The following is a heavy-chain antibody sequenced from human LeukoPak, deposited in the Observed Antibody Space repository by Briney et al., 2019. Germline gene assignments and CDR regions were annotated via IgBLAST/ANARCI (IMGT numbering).Heavy chain of an antibody. CDR1: GYTFTSYG. CDR3: ARDTPPYRVVGATLGGNNPFDI. Sequence: GASVKVSCKASGYTFTSYGISWVRQAPGQGLEWMGWISAYNGNTNYAQKLQGRVTMTTDTSTSTAYMELRSLRSDDTAVYYCARDTPPYRVVGATLGGNNPFDIWGQGTMVTVSS. J-gene: IGHJ3*02. D-gene: IGHD1-26*01. CDR2: ISAYNGNT. V-gene: IGHV1-18*01.